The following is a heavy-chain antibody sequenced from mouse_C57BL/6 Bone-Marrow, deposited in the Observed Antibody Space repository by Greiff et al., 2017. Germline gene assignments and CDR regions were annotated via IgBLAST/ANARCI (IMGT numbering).Heavy chain of an antibody. CDR2: INSDGGST. D-gene: IGHD4-1*01. CDR3: ARVILGAMAY. J-gene: IGHJ4*01. CDR1: EYEFPSHD. Sequence: EVQGVESGAGLVQPGESLKLSCESNEYEFPSHDMSWVRKTPEKRLELVAAINSDGGSTYYPDTMDRRFIISRDNTKKILYLQMSSLRSEDTSWYYCARVILGAMAYGGQGTSVTVSA. V-gene: IGHV5-2*01.